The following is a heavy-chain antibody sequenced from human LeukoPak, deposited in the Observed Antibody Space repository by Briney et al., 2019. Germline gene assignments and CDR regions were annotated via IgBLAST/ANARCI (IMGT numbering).Heavy chain of an antibody. CDR2: ISGSGGST. CDR3: AKGYYHYFGSGSYTLDF. V-gene: IGHV3-23*01. J-gene: IGHJ4*02. D-gene: IGHD3-10*01. Sequence: PGGSLRLSCAASGFTFSSYAMSWVRQAPGKGLEWVSAISGSGGSTYYADSVKGRFTISRDNSKNTLYLQMSTLTGEDTAVYYCAKGYYHYFGSGSYTLDFWGQGTQVTVSS. CDR1: GFTFSSYA.